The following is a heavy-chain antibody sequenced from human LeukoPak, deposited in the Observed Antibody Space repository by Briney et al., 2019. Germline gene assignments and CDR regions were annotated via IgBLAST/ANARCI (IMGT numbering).Heavy chain of an antibody. CDR3: ARAVADIYYYYYYGMDV. J-gene: IGHJ6*02. Sequence: PSETLSLTCAVYGGSFSGYYWSWIRQHPGKGLEWIGEINHSGSTNYNPSLKSRVTISVDTSKNQFSLKLSSVTAADTAVYYCARAVADIYYYYYYGMDVWGQGTTVTVSS. D-gene: IGHD6-19*01. CDR1: GGSFSGYY. V-gene: IGHV4-34*01. CDR2: INHSGST.